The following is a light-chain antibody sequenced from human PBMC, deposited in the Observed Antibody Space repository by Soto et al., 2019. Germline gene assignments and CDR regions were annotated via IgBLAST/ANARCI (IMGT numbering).Light chain of an antibody. Sequence: DIQMTQSPSSLSASVGDRVTITFRANQSISSFLTWYQQKAGKAPKLLIYAASSLQSGVPSRFSGSGSGTEFTLTISSLQPDDFATYYCHQYNSYHTFGGGTKVDI. CDR1: QSISSF. CDR3: HQYNSYHT. CDR2: AAS. J-gene: IGKJ4*01. V-gene: IGKV1-5*01.